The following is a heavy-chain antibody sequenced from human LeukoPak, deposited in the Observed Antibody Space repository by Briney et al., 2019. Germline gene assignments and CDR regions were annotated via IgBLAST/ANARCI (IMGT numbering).Heavy chain of an antibody. CDR2: INPSGGST. D-gene: IGHD3-3*01. CDR1: GYTFTSYY. V-gene: IGHV1-46*01. J-gene: IGHJ4*02. CDR3: ARPRTYYDFWRGYTPFDY. Sequence: ASVKASCKASGYTFTSYYMHWVRQAPGQGLEWMGIINPSGGSTSYALKFQGRVTMTRDTSTSTVYMELSSLRSEDTAVYYCARPRTYYDFWRGYTPFDYWGQGTLVTVSS.